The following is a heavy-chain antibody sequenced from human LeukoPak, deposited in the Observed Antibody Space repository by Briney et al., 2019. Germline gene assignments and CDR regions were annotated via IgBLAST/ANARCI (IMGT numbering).Heavy chain of an antibody. CDR2: IYPGDSDT. J-gene: IGHJ4*02. D-gene: IGHD3-9*01. CDR1: GYSFTSYW. Sequence: GESLQISCKGSGYSFTSYWIAWVRQLPGKGLEWMGIIYPGDSDTRYSPSFQGQVTISADKSISTAYLQWSSLKASDTAMYYCATDQRYAFDYWGQGILVTVSS. CDR3: ATDQRYAFDY. V-gene: IGHV5-51*01.